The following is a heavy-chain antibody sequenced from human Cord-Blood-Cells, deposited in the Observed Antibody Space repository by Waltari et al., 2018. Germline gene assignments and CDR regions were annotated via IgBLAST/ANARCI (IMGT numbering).Heavy chain of an antibody. CDR1: GGSISSSSYY. J-gene: IGHJ4*02. CDR3: ARLIVVVTAILDY. D-gene: IGHD2-21*02. Sequence: TVSGGSISSSSYYWGWIRQPPGKGLEWIGSIYYSGSTYYNPSLKSRVTISVDTSKNQFSLKLSSVTAADTAVYYCARLIVVVTAILDYWGQGTLVTVSS. CDR2: IYYSGST. V-gene: IGHV4-39*01.